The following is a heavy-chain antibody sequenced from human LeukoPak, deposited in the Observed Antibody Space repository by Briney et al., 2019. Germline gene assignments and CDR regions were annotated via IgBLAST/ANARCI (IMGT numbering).Heavy chain of an antibody. CDR3: ARRYYGSGSYLPY. V-gene: IGHV4-39*07. CDR1: GASISSGSNY. J-gene: IGHJ4*02. D-gene: IGHD3-10*01. CDR2: IYSSGST. Sequence: SETLSLTCSVSGASISSGSNYWGWIRQPPGKTLEWIGSIYSSGSTYYNPSLKSRVTISVDTSKNQFSLKLSSVTAADTAVYYCARRYYGSGSYLPYWGQGTLVTVSS.